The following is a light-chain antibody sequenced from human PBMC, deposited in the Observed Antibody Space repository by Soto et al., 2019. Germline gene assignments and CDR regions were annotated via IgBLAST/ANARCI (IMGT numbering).Light chain of an antibody. CDR3: QQYNSYSPT. V-gene: IGKV1-5*03. Sequence: DIQMTQSPSTLSASVGDRVTITCRASQSISVWLAWYQQTAGKAPNLLIYKASRLESGVPSRFSGSGSETEFTLTLSGLQPGDSATYYCQQYNSYSPTFGQGTKVDIK. CDR2: KAS. J-gene: IGKJ1*01. CDR1: QSISVW.